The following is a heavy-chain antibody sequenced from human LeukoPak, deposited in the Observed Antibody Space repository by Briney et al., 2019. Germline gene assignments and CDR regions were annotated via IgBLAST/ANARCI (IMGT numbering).Heavy chain of an antibody. CDR3: AKGYYDILTALDY. Sequence: SVKVSCKASGGTFSSYAISWVRQAPGQGLEWMGGIIPIFGTANYAQKFQGRVTITADESTSTAYMELSSLRSEDTALYYCAKGYYDILTALDYWGQGTLVTVSS. CDR1: GGTFSSYA. V-gene: IGHV1-69*13. J-gene: IGHJ4*02. D-gene: IGHD3-9*01. CDR2: IIPIFGTA.